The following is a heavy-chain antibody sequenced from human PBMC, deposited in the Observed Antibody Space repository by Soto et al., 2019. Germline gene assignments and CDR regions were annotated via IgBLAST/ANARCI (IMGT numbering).Heavy chain of an antibody. Sequence: GGSLRLSCVASGFTFSNFGVGWVRQAPGKGLEWVTLISYAGSHKYTADSVKGRFTISRDNSKNMLYLQMNSLRAEDTAVYFCARDNGMAGSFDPWGQGTLVTVSS. CDR2: ISYAGSHK. D-gene: IGHD2-8*01. V-gene: IGHV3-30*03. CDR3: ARDNGMAGSFDP. CDR1: GFTFSNFG. J-gene: IGHJ5*02.